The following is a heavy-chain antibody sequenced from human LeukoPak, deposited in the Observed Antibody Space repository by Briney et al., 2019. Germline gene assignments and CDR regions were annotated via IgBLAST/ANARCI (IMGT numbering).Heavy chain of an antibody. CDR2: IYSGGST. V-gene: IGHV3-66*01. Sequence: GGSLRLSCAASGFTVSSNYMSWVRQAPGKGLEWVSVIYSGGSTYYADSVKGRFTISRDNSKNTLYLQMNSLRAEDTAVYYCANEVVAARYYYYGMDVWGQGTTVTVSS. CDR3: ANEVVAARYYYYGMDV. D-gene: IGHD2-15*01. J-gene: IGHJ6*02. CDR1: GFTVSSNY.